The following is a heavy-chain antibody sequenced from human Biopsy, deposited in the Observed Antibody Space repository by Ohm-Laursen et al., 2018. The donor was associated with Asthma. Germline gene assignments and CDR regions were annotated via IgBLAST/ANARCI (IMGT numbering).Heavy chain of an antibody. Sequence: SLRLSCTASGFTFSSYSMNWVRQAPGKGLEWVSYISRSSSTIYYADSVKGRFTISRGNAKNSLYLQMNSLRDEDTAVYYCARFKRGYSYGYAGVFDYWGQGTLVTVSS. CDR3: ARFKRGYSYGYAGVFDY. CDR2: ISRSSSTI. CDR1: GFTFSSYS. J-gene: IGHJ4*02. D-gene: IGHD5-18*01. V-gene: IGHV3-48*02.